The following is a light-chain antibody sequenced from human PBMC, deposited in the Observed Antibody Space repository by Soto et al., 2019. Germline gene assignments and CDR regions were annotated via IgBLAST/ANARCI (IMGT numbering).Light chain of an antibody. Sequence: QSALTQPASVSGSPGQSITISCTGTSSDVGGYNYVSWYQQHPGKAPKLIIYEVSNRPSGVSNRFSGSKSGNTASLTISGLPDEDEDDYYCNSYTSKSTGVFGTGTKLTVL. J-gene: IGLJ1*01. CDR1: SSDVGGYNY. CDR2: EVS. CDR3: NSYTSKSTGV. V-gene: IGLV2-14*01.